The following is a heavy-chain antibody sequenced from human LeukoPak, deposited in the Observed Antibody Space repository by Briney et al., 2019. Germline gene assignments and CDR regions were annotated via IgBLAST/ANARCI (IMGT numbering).Heavy chain of an antibody. D-gene: IGHD3-16*01. CDR1: GGSISGAY. Sequence: PSETLSLTCTVSGGSISGAYWGWIRQPPGKGLDWIGYIYSSGITNYNPSLKSRVTMSVDTSKNQFSLNLSSVTAADTAVYYCARRIASAYALDSWGQGTLVTVSS. J-gene: IGHJ4*02. CDR3: ARRIASAYALDS. V-gene: IGHV4-4*09. CDR2: IYSSGIT.